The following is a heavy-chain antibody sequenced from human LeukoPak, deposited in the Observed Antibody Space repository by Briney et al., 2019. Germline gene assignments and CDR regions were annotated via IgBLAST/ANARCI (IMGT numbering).Heavy chain of an antibody. V-gene: IGHV1-18*01. CDR2: INAYNGNT. CDR1: GYTFTSYA. J-gene: IGHJ4*02. D-gene: IGHD3-22*01. CDR3: ARGVNYYVDSSGYSVNFDY. Sequence: ASVKVSCKASGYTFTSYAINWVRQAPGQGLEWMGWINAYNGNTNYAQKLQGGVTMTTDTSTSTAYMELRSLRSEDTAVYYCARGVNYYVDSSGYSVNFDYWGEGTLVTVSS.